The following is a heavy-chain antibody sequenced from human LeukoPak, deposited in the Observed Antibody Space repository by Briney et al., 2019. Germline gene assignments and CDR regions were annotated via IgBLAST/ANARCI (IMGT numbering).Heavy chain of an antibody. Sequence: GGSLRLSCAASGFTFSSYSMNWVRQALGKGLEWVSSISSSSSYIYYADSVKSRFTISRDNAKNSLYLQMNSLRAEDTAVYYCARSEQDYYDSSGYYYWGQGTLVTVSS. CDR3: ARSEQDYYDSSGYYY. CDR1: GFTFSSYS. D-gene: IGHD3-22*01. V-gene: IGHV3-21*01. J-gene: IGHJ4*02. CDR2: ISSSSSYI.